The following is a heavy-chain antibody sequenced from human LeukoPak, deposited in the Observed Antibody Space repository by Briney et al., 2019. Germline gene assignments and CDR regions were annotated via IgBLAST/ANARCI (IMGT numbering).Heavy chain of an antibody. J-gene: IGHJ4*02. CDR1: GGSISSSSYY. CDR2: IYYSGST. V-gene: IGHV4-39*02. Sequence: PSETLSLTCTVSGGSISSSSYYWGWIRQPPGKGLEWIGSIYYSGSTYYNPSLKSRVTISVDTSKNQFSLKLGSVTAADTAVYYCARDSVYAILRIHPITMVRGVINGLLGPIDYWGQGTLVTVSS. D-gene: IGHD3-10*01. CDR3: ARDSVYAILRIHPITMVRGVINGLLGPIDY.